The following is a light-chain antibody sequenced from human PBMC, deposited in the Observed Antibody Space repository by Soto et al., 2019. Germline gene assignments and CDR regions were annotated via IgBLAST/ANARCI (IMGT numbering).Light chain of an antibody. CDR2: DAS. CDR3: QQYNSYS. J-gene: IGKJ1*01. CDR1: QSISSW. Sequence: DIQMTQSPSTLSASVGDRVTMTCRASQSISSWLAWYQQKPGKAPKVLIYDASSLESGVPSRFSGSGSGTEFTLTISSLHPDYFATYYCQQYNSYSFGQGTKVETK. V-gene: IGKV1-5*01.